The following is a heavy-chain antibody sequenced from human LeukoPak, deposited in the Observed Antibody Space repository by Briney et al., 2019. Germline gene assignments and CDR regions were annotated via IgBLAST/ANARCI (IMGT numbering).Heavy chain of an antibody. D-gene: IGHD4-17*01. CDR3: ARDGAHDYGDYDFDY. CDR2: IYSGGST. CDR1: GFTVSSNY. J-gene: IGHJ4*02. Sequence: GGSLRLSCAASGFTVSSNYVSWVRQAPGTGLEWVSVIYSGGSTYYADSVKGRFTISRDNSKNTLYLQMNSLRAEDTAVYYCARDGAHDYGDYDFDYWGQGTLVTVSS. V-gene: IGHV3-66*02.